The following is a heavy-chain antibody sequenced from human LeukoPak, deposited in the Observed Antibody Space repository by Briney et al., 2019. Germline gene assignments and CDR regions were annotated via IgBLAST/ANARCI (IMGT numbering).Heavy chain of an antibody. Sequence: PSETLTLTCTVSGGSFSSGGFYWSWIRQHPGQGLEWFGNIYYSGSTYYNPTLKSRVTISVDTSKNQFSLKLSSVTAADTAVYYCARDNGPFITTFGVGPDPYMDVWGKGTTVTVSS. CDR2: IYYSGST. CDR3: ARDNGPFITTFGVGPDPYMDV. D-gene: IGHD3-3*01. J-gene: IGHJ6*03. CDR1: GGSFSSGGFY. V-gene: IGHV4-31*03.